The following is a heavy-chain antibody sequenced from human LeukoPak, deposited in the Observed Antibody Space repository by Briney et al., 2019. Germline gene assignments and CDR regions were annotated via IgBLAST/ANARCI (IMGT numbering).Heavy chain of an antibody. Sequence: SETLSLTCAVYGGSFSGYYWSWIRQPPGKGLEWIGEINHSGSTNYNPSLKSRVTISVDTSKNQFSLKLSSVTAADTAVYYCASGVAADCYFDYWGQGTLVTVSS. CDR2: INHSGST. D-gene: IGHD6-25*01. CDR3: ASGVAADCYFDY. V-gene: IGHV4-34*01. CDR1: GGSFSGYY. J-gene: IGHJ4*02.